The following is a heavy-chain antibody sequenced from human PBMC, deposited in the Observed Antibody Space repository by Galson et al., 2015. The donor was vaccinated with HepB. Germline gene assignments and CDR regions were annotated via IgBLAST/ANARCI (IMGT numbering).Heavy chain of an antibody. D-gene: IGHD5-12*01. CDR3: ARGNIVATNRGWFDP. J-gene: IGHJ5*02. CDR2: IYHSGST. Sequence: ETLSLTCAVSGGSISSSNWWSWVRQPPGKGLEWIGEIYHSGSTYYNPSLKSRVTISVDKSKNQFSLKLSSVTAADTAVYYCARGNIVATNRGWFDPWGQGTLVTVSS. V-gene: IGHV4-4*02. CDR1: GGSISSSNW.